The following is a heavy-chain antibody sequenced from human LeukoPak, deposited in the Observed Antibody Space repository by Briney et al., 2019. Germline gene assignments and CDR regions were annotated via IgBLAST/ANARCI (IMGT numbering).Heavy chain of an antibody. D-gene: IGHD3-16*01. CDR1: GFTFSNYG. J-gene: IGHJ3*02. V-gene: IGHV3-30*03. CDR3: ARDWGALDAFDI. Sequence: PGGSLRLSCEASGFTFSNYGLSWGRQAPGKGLEWVAVISYDGSNKYYADSVKGRFTISRDNSKNTLYLQMNSLRAEDTAVYYCARDWGALDAFDIWGQGTMDTVSS. CDR2: ISYDGSNK.